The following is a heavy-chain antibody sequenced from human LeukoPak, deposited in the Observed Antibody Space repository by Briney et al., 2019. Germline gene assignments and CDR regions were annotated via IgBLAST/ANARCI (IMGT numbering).Heavy chain of an antibody. Sequence: GGSLRLSCAASGFTFSSYSMNWVRQAPGKGLEWVSYISSSSSTIYYADSVKGRFTISRDNAKNSLYLQMNSLRDEDTAVYYCASALTHYYDSSGYPVDYWGQGTLVTVSS. D-gene: IGHD3-22*01. J-gene: IGHJ4*02. CDR1: GFTFSSYS. CDR3: ASALTHYYDSSGYPVDY. V-gene: IGHV3-48*02. CDR2: ISSSSSTI.